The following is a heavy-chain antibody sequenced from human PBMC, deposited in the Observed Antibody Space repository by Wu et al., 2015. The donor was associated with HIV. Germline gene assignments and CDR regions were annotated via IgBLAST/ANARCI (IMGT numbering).Heavy chain of an antibody. D-gene: IGHD3-10*01. CDR3: ASSYYGSGSYPTFYYYYAMDV. CDR1: GYTITTYD. J-gene: IGHJ6*02. CDR2: KNSNNGKT. V-gene: IGHV1-8*01. Sequence: QVQLVQSGAEVKKPGASVKVSCQASGYTITTYDFNWVRQATGQGLEWLGWKNSNNGKTGYGKKFQGRVAMTRDSSTSTAYMELSGLKSEDTAVYYCASSYYGSGSYPTFYYYYAMDVWGQGTTVTVSS.